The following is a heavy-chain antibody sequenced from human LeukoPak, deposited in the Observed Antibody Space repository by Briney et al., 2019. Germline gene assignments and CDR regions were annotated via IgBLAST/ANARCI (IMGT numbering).Heavy chain of an antibody. J-gene: IGHJ4*02. CDR3: ATEGFESSSSVDY. D-gene: IGHD6-6*01. Sequence: GASVGVSCKASGYTFTGYYMHWVRQAPGQGLEWMGGINPNSGGTNYAQKFQGRVTMTRDTSISTAYMELSRLRSDDTAVYYCATEGFESSSSVDYWGQGTLVTVSS. CDR2: INPNSGGT. CDR1: GYTFTGYY. V-gene: IGHV1-2*02.